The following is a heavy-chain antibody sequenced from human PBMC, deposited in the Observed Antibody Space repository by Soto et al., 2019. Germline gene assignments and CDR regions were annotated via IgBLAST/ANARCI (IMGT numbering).Heavy chain of an antibody. Sequence: EVQLVESGGVVVQPGGSLRLSCAASGFTFDDYTMHWVRQAPGKGLEWVSLISWDGGSTYYADSVKGRFTISRDNSKNSLYLQMNSLRTEDTALYYCAREARSSCWKQHWYFDLWGRGTLVTVSS. CDR2: ISWDGGST. CDR1: GFTFDDYT. CDR3: AREARSSCWKQHWYFDL. J-gene: IGHJ2*01. V-gene: IGHV3-43*01. D-gene: IGHD6-19*01.